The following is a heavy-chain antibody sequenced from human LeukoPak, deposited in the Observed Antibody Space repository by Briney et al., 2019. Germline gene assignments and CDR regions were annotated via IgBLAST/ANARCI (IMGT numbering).Heavy chain of an antibody. CDR1: GYTFTSYY. CDR2: MNPSGGST. J-gene: IGHJ3*02. CDR3: TRDRRMITANSDAFDI. V-gene: IGHV1-46*03. Sequence: ASVKVSCKASGYTFTSYYIHWVRQAPGQGLEWMAIMNPSGGSTTYAQKFQGRVTVTRDTSTSTVYMELSSLRSEDTAVYYCTRDRRMITANSDAFDIWGQGTMVTVSS. D-gene: IGHD3-16*01.